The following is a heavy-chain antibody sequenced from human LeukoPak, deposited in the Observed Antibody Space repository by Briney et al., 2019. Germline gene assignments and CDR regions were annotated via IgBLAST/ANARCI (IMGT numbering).Heavy chain of an antibody. CDR1: GYTFTGYY. CDR2: INPNSGGT. D-gene: IGHD6-13*01. CDR3: ARDLSSSWMESPNNWFDP. V-gene: IGHV1-2*02. J-gene: IGHJ5*02. Sequence: ASVKVSCKASGYTFTGYYMHWVRQAPGQGLEWMGWINPNSGGTNYAQKFQGRVTMTRDTSIRTAYMELSRLRSDDTAVYYCARDLSSSWMESPNNWFDPWGQGTLVTVSS.